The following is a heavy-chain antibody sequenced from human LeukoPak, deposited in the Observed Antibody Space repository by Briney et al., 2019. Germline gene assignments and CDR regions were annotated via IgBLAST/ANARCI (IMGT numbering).Heavy chain of an antibody. CDR2: ITNSGTYT. J-gene: IGHJ6*02. V-gene: IGHV3-48*03. CDR1: GFTLTTYE. CDR3: ARGHYGLDV. Sequence: GGSLRLSCAASGFTLTTYEMNWIRQAPGKGLEWVSYITNSGTYTNYPDSVRGRFTISRDNAKSSLYLQMNSLRPEDTAIYYCARGHYGLDVWGQGTTVTVSS.